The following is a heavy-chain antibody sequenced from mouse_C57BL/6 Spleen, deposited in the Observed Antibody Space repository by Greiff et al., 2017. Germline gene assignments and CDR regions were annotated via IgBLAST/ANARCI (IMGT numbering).Heavy chain of an antibody. Sequence: QVQLQQSGPELVKPGASVKISCKASGYAFSSSWMNWVKQRPGKGLEWIVRIYPGDGDTNYNGKFKGKDTLTEDKSSSTAYMQLSSLTSEDSAVYFCAKLGLAYWGQGTLVTVSA. CDR1: GYAFSSSW. J-gene: IGHJ3*01. V-gene: IGHV1-82*01. CDR3: AKLGLAY. CDR2: IYPGDGDT.